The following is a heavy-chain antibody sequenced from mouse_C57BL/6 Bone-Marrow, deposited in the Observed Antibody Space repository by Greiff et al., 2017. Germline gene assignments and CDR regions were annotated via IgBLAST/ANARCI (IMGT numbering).Heavy chain of an antibody. CDR3: ARWDYDGDYYAMDY. V-gene: IGHV1-26*01. CDR1: GYTFTDYY. J-gene: IGHJ4*01. Sequence: EVQLQQSGPELVKPGASVKISCKASGYTFTDYYMNWVKQSHGKSLEWIGAINPNNGGTSYNQKFKGKATLTVDKSSSTAYMELRSLTSEDSAVYYCARWDYDGDYYAMDYWCQGTAVTVSS. CDR2: INPNNGGT. D-gene: IGHD2-4*01.